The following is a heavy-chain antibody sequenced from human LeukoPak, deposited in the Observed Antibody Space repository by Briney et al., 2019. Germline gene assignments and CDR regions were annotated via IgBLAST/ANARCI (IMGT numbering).Heavy chain of an antibody. V-gene: IGHV4-59*08. CDR2: IYYSGST. D-gene: IGHD4-17*01. CDR3: ARLTVTTLSDAFDI. Sequence: SETLSLTCAVYGGSFSGYYWSWIRQPPGKGLEWIGYIYYSGSTNYNPSLKSRVTISVDTSKNQFSLKLSSVTAADTAVYYCARLTVTTLSDAFDIWGQGTMVTVSS. CDR1: GGSFSGYY. J-gene: IGHJ3*02.